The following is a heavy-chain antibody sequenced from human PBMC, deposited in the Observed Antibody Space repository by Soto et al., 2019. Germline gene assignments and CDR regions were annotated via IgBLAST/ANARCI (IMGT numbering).Heavy chain of an antibody. Sequence: QVQLVESGGGVVQPGRSLRLSCAASGFTFSSYGMHWVRQAPGKGLEWVAVIWYDGSNKYYADSVKGRFTISRDNSKNTLYLQMNSLRAEVRAVYYCARDQFPYCCGDCYFGVYWGQGTLVTVSS. J-gene: IGHJ4*02. D-gene: IGHD2-21*01. CDR1: GFTFSSYG. CDR3: ARDQFPYCCGDCYFGVY. CDR2: IWYDGSNK. V-gene: IGHV3-33*01.